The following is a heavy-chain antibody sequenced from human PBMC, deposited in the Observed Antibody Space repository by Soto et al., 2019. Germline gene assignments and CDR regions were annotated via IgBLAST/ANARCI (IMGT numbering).Heavy chain of an antibody. J-gene: IGHJ6*02. D-gene: IGHD3-9*01. CDR2: ISSSSSYI. CDR3: ARELPSYYDILTGSYYYYGMDV. V-gene: IGHV3-21*01. Sequence: PGGSLRLSCAASGFTFSSYSMNWVRQAPGKGLEWVSSISSSSSYIYYADSVKGRFTISRDNAKNSLYLQMNSLRAEDTAVYYCARELPSYYDILTGSYYYYGMDVWGQGTTVTVSS. CDR1: GFTFSSYS.